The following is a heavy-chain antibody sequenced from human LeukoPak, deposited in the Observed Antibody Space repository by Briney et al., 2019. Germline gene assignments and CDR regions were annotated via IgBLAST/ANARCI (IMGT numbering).Heavy chain of an antibody. D-gene: IGHD3-16*02. Sequence: GASVKVSCKASGGTFRSFLFSWVRQAPGQGLEWMGGITPLFATANYTQKFQGRVTITADDSSNTVSMELRSLRFEATAVYYCAILGSYSSSWGQGTLVTVSS. CDR2: ITPLFATA. CDR1: GGTFRSFL. V-gene: IGHV1-69*13. CDR3: AILGSYSSS. J-gene: IGHJ1*01.